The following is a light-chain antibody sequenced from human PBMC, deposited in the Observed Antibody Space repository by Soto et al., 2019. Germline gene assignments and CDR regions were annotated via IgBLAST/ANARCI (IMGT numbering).Light chain of an antibody. J-gene: IGKJ5*01. CDR3: QQRYSWPPIT. V-gene: IGKV3-11*01. CDR1: RDVGIY. CDR2: DTS. Sequence: EVVLTQSPATLSLSPGEGATLSCRASRDVGIYLAWYRQKPGQAPRLLIYDTSNRATGIPPRFSGSGSGTDFTLIISCLEPEDFAVYFCQQRYSWPPITFGQGTRLEL.